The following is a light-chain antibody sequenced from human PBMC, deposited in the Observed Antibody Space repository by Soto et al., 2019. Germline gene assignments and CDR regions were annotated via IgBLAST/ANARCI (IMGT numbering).Light chain of an antibody. J-gene: IGKJ4*01. CDR2: AAS. V-gene: IGKV1-9*01. Sequence: IQLTQSPSSLSASVGDRVTITCRASQDIAIYLAWYQQKPGEAPKLLIYAASTLYGGVPSRFSGSGSGTDFALPITSLPAEDFATYYCQQLRLYPSTFGGGTKVEIK. CDR1: QDIAIY. CDR3: QQLRLYPST.